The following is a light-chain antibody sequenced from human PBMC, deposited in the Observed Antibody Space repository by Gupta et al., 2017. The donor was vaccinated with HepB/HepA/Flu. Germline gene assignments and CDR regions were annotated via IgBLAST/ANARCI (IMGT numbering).Light chain of an antibody. CDR2: RDN. J-gene: IGLJ3*02. V-gene: IGLV1-47*01. CDR1: DSNIATNY. Sequence: QSVFTQPPSASGTPGQRVTIPCSGRDSNIATNYVFWYPQFPGTAPRLLIYRDNQRPSGVPDRFSGSKSGTSASLAISGLRSEDEADYFCVAWDDNLSAVFGGGTKLTVL. CDR3: VAWDDNLSAV.